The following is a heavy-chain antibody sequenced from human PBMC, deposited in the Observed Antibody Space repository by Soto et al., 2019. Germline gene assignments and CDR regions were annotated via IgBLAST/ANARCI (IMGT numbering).Heavy chain of an antibody. V-gene: IGHV3-33*01. CDR2: IWYDGSNE. CDR3: ASLSDSGNLVFDY. J-gene: IGHJ4*02. Sequence: QVHLVESGGGVVQPGRSLRLSCAASGFNFSSFGMHWVRQAPGKGLEWVAVIWYDGSNEYYADSVKGRFTISRDNSKNTVYLQMNSLRAEATAVYYGASLSDSGNLVFDYWGQGTLVTVSS. CDR1: GFNFSSFG. D-gene: IGHD1-26*01.